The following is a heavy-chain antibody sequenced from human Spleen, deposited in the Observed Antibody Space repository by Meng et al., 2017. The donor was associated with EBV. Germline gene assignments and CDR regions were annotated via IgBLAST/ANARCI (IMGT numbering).Heavy chain of an antibody. D-gene: IGHD3-22*01. CDR3: ARGLDDISGYSPAQLDY. V-gene: IGHV4-34*01. Sequence: CGAGRLTPSETLPRTRAGYGGSFSGYGWTWISQPPGKGLEWIGEINHSGSANYKPSLKSRVTISVDTSKKQFSLKLSSVTAADTAVYYCARGLDDISGYSPAQLDYWGQGTLVTVSS. CDR1: GGSFSGYG. J-gene: IGHJ4*02. CDR2: INHSGSA.